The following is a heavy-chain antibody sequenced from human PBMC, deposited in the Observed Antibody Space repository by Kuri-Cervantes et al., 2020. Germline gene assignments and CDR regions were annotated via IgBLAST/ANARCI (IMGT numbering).Heavy chain of an antibody. D-gene: IGHD5-18*01. J-gene: IGHJ3*02. CDR1: GFTFSSYA. V-gene: IGHV3-23*01. Sequence: GGSLRLSCAASGFTFSSYAMSWVRQAPGKGLEWVSAISGSGGSTYYPDSVKGRFTISRDNSKNTLFLQMNSLGAEDTAVYYCASGYSYGLSNAFDIWGQGTKVTVSS. CDR3: ASGYSYGLSNAFDI. CDR2: ISGSGGST.